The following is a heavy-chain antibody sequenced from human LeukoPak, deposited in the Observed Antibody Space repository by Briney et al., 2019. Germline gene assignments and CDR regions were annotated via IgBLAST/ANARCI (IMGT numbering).Heavy chain of an antibody. CDR3: ARLRDMAVVF. Sequence: SETLSLTCAVYGGSFSGYFWSYIRQPPGKGLEWIGSIYYSGSTYYNPSLKSRVTISVDTSKNQFSLKLSSVTAADTAVYYCARLRDMAVVFWGQGTLVTVSS. CDR2: IYYSGST. CDR1: GGSFSGYF. J-gene: IGHJ4*02. D-gene: IGHD2-15*01. V-gene: IGHV4-34*01.